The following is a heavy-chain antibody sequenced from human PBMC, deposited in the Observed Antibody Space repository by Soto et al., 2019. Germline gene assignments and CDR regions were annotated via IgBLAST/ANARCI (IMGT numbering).Heavy chain of an antibody. Sequence: PSETLSLTCTVSGGSISSSSYYWGWIRQPPGKGLEWIGSIYYSGSTYYNPSLKSRVTISVDTSKNQFSLKLSSVTAADTALYYCATRGSGYSSDYWGQGARVAVS. CDR1: GGSISSSSYY. D-gene: IGHD3-10*01. CDR3: ATRGSGYSSDY. J-gene: IGHJ4*02. CDR2: IYYSGST. V-gene: IGHV4-39*01.